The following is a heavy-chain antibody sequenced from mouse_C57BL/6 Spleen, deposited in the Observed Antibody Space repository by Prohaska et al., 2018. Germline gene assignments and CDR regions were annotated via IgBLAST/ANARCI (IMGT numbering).Heavy chain of an antibody. CDR1: DIDFSRYW. CDR3: ASPDWDWDFDV. D-gene: IGHD4-1*01. Sequence: GGLVLPGGSLKLSRAASDIDFSRYWMSWVRRPPGKGLEWIGEINPDSSTINYAPSLKDKFIISIDNAKTTRYLQMSKVRSEDTALYDSASPDWDWDFDVWGTGTTVTVSS. CDR2: INPDSSTI. J-gene: IGHJ1*03. V-gene: IGHV4-1*01.